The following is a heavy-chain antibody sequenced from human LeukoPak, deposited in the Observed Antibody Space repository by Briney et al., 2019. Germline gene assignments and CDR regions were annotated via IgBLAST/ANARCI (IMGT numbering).Heavy chain of an antibody. Sequence: GGSLRLSCAASGFTLSDHYMEWVRQAPGKGLEWVGRTRNKANSYTTQYAASVKGRFTISRDDSKNSPYLQMNSLKTEDTAVYYCARDTFGLDYWGQGTLVTVSS. CDR2: TRNKANSYTT. J-gene: IGHJ4*02. V-gene: IGHV3-72*01. CDR1: GFTLSDHY. D-gene: IGHD3-16*01. CDR3: ARDTFGLDY.